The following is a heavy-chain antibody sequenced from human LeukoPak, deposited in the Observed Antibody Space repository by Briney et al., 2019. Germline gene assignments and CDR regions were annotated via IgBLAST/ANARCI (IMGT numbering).Heavy chain of an antibody. J-gene: IGHJ4*02. CDR2: IRYDGSNK. V-gene: IGHV3-30*02. Sequence: GRSLRLSCAASGFTFSSYGVHWVRQAPGKGLEWVAVIRYDGSNKYYADSVKGRFTISRDNSKNTLYLQMNSLRAEDTAVYYCAKDHKYRIAAAGRGWYFDYWGQGTLVTVSS. CDR1: GFTFSSYG. CDR3: AKDHKYRIAAAGRGWYFDY. D-gene: IGHD6-13*01.